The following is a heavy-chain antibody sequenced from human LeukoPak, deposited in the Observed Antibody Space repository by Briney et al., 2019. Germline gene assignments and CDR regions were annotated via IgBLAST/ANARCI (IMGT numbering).Heavy chain of an antibody. V-gene: IGHV4-59*01. CDR3: ARYSNYGDYYYYYMDI. CDR2: IYYSGST. Sequence: SETLSLTCTVSGGSSSSYYWSWIRQPPGQGLEWIGYIYYSGSTNYNPSLKSRVTISVDTSKNQFSLKLSSVTAADTAVYYCARYSNYGDYYYYYMDIWGKGTTVTVSS. J-gene: IGHJ6*03. CDR1: GGSSSSYY. D-gene: IGHD4-11*01.